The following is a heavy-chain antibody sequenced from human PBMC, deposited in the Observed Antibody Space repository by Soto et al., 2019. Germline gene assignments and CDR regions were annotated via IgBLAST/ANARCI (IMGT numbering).Heavy chain of an antibody. Sequence: SETLSLTCTVSGGSISSGDYYWSWIRQPPGKGLEYIGYIYYSGSSHYNPSLKSRVTISLDTSRNQFSLKLSSVTAADTAVYYCARDIVATIGGMDVWGQGTTVTVSS. J-gene: IGHJ6*02. D-gene: IGHD5-12*01. CDR2: IYYSGSS. CDR1: GGSISSGDYY. CDR3: ARDIVATIGGMDV. V-gene: IGHV4-30-4*01.